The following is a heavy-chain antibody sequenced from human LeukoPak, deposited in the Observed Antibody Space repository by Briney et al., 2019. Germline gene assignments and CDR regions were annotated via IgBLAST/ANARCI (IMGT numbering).Heavy chain of an antibody. CDR2: ISSSGSTI. CDR3: VRDRRPTDGYNYFRWFDP. CDR1: GFTFSSYE. V-gene: IGHV3-48*03. J-gene: IGHJ5*02. Sequence: GGSLRLSCAASGFTFSSYEMNWVRQAPGKGLEWVSYISSSGSTIYYAASLHGRFTISRDNAKNSLYLQMNSLRAEDTAVYYCVRDRRPTDGYNYFRWFDPWGQGTLVTVSS. D-gene: IGHD5-24*01.